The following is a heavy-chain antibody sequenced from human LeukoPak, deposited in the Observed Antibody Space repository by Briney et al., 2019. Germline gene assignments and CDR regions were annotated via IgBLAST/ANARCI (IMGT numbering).Heavy chain of an antibody. V-gene: IGHV3-43D*03. CDR1: GFTFDDYA. J-gene: IGHJ6*03. Sequence: GGSLRLSCAASGFTFDDYAMHWVRQAPGKGMEWVSLISWDGGSTYYADSVKGRFTISRDNSKNSLYLQMNSLRAEDTALYYCAKDRGHYYMDVWGKGTTVTVSS. CDR3: AKDRGHYYMDV. CDR2: ISWDGGST.